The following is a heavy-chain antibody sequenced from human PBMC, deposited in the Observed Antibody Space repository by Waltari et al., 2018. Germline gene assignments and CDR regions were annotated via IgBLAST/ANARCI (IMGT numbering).Heavy chain of an antibody. CDR1: GYGFAPYW. CDR3: VKGLVGGYEKGWFDP. D-gene: IGHD5-12*01. Sequence: EVQLVRSGAAVKKPGESLRISCKGSGYGFAPYWPGWVRRMPGKVLGWSGSIYPADSDTTYSPSFGGQVTISADKSINTAYLHWTSLKASDTAIYYCVKGLVGGYEKGWFDPWGQGTLVTVSS. CDR2: IYPADSDT. V-gene: IGHV5-51*01. J-gene: IGHJ5*02.